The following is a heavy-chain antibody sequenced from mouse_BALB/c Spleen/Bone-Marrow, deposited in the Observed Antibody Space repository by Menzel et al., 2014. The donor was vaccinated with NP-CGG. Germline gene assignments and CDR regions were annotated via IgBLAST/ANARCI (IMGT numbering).Heavy chain of an antibody. V-gene: IGHV3-8*02. J-gene: IGHJ2*01. CDR3: ATYDGYYFDY. Sequence: EVMLVESGPSLVKPSQTLSLTCSVSGDSITSGYWNWIRKFPGNKLEYMGYISYSGSTYYNPSLKSRISITRDTSKNHYYLQLNSVTAEDSATYYCATYDGYYFDYWGQGTTLTVSS. CDR2: ISYSGST. D-gene: IGHD1-2*01. CDR1: GDSITSGY.